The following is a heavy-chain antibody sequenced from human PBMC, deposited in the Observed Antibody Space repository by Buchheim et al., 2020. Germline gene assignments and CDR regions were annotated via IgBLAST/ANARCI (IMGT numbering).Heavy chain of an antibody. D-gene: IGHD3-9*01. V-gene: IGHV3-30*18. Sequence: QVQLVESGGGVVQPGRSLRLSCAASGFTFSSYGMHWVRQAPGKGLEWVAVISYDGSNKYYADSVKGRFTTSRDNSKNTLYLQMNSLRAEDTAVYYCAKGAYDILTGYYNMGYYYGMDVWGQGTT. CDR1: GFTFSSYG. CDR2: ISYDGSNK. J-gene: IGHJ6*02. CDR3: AKGAYDILTGYYNMGYYYGMDV.